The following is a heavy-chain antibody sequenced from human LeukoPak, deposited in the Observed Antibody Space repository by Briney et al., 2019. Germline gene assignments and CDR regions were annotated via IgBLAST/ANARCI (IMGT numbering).Heavy chain of an antibody. J-gene: IGHJ4*02. CDR3: ARARPVYDSSGYYFDY. CDR2: IYYSGST. CDR1: GGSISSYY. V-gene: IGHV4-59*01. Sequence: PSETLSLTCTVSGGSISSYYWSWIRQPPGKGLEWIGYIYYSGSTNYNPSLKSRVTISVDTSKNQFSLKLSSVTAADTAVYYCARARPVYDSSGYYFDYWGQGTLVTVSS. D-gene: IGHD3-22*01.